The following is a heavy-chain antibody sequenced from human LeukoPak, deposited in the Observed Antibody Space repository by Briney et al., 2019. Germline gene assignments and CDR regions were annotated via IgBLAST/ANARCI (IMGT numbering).Heavy chain of an antibody. V-gene: IGHV1-2*02. CDR1: GYSFTGYY. D-gene: IGHD3-10*01. J-gene: IGHJ4*02. CDR3: ARDLEVRGVLYYFDY. CDR2: INPNSGGT. Sequence: AASVKVSCKPSGYSFTGYYMHWVRQAPGQGLEWMGWINPNSGGTNYAQKFQDRVTMTRDTSISTAYMELSRLRSDDTAVYYCARDLEVRGVLYYFDYWGQGTLVTVSS.